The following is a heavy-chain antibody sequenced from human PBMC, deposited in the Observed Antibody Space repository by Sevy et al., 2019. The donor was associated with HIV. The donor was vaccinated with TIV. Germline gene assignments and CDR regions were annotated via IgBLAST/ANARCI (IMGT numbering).Heavy chain of an antibody. V-gene: IGHV3-53*01. CDR1: GFTVSSNY. J-gene: IGHJ4*02. D-gene: IGHD3-22*01. Sequence: GSLRLSCAASGFTVSSNYMSWVRQAPGKGLEWVSVIYSGGSTYYADSVKGRFTISRDNSKNTLYLQMNSLRAEDTAVYYCASTPYYDSSGPDTSWGQGTLVTVSS. CDR2: IYSGGST. CDR3: ASTPYYDSSGPDTS.